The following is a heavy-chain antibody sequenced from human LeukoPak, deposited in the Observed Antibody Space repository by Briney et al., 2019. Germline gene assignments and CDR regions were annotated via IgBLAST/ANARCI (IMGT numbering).Heavy chain of an antibody. CDR1: GGSISSSSYY. V-gene: IGHV4-39*07. CDR3: ARLPGRITLVRGLTPAPY. J-gene: IGHJ4*02. D-gene: IGHD3-10*01. Sequence: NPSETLSLTCTVSGGSISSSSYYWGWIRQPPGKGLEWIASIYYSGSTYYNSSLKSRVFISIDTSKNQFSLKLFSVTAADTAVYFCARLPGRITLVRGLTPAPYWGQGTLVTVSS. CDR2: IYYSGST.